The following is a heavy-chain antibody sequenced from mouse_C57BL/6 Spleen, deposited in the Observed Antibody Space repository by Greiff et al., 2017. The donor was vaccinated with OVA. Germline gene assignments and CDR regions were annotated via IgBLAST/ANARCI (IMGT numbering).Heavy chain of an antibody. D-gene: IGHD2-3*01. V-gene: IGHV1-52*01. CDR2: IDPSDSET. CDR1: GYTFTSYW. J-gene: IGHJ1*03. Sequence: VQLQQSGAELVRPGSSVKLSCKASGYTFTSYWMHWVKQRPIQGLEWIGNIDPSDSETHYNQKFKDKATLTVDKSSSTAYMQLSSLTSEDSAVYYCARYPSDGYYGYFDVWGTGTTVTVSS. CDR3: ARYPSDGYYGYFDV.